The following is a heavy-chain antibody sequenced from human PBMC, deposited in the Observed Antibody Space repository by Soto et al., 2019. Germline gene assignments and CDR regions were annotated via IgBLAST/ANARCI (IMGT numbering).Heavy chain of an antibody. CDR2: ISGSGGST. J-gene: IGHJ5*02. D-gene: IGHD3-9*01. Sequence: GGSLRLSCAASGFTFSSYAMSWVRQAPGKGLEWVSAISGSGGSTYYADSVKGRFTISRDNSKNTLYLQMNSLRAEDTAVSYCAKDLYFDYTGWFDPWGQGTLVTVSS. V-gene: IGHV3-23*01. CDR1: GFTFSSYA. CDR3: AKDLYFDYTGWFDP.